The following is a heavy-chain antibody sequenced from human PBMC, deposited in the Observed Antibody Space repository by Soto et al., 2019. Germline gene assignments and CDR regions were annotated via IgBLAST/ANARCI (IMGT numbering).Heavy chain of an antibody. V-gene: IGHV1-2*02. J-gene: IGHJ4*02. CDR3: ARTDYDILTGYYPFGY. CDR1: GYTFTGYY. CDR2: INSNSGGT. Sequence: ASVKVSCKASGYTFTGYYMHWVRQAPGQGLEWMGWINSNSGGTNYAQKFQGRVTMTRDTSISTAYMELSRLRSDDTAVYYCARTDYDILTGYYPFGYWGQGTLVTVSS. D-gene: IGHD3-9*01.